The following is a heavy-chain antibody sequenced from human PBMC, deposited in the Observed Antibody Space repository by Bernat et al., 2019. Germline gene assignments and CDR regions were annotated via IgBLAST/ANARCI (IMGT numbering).Heavy chain of an antibody. CDR3: ARSLGGPYQFDH. Sequence: EVQLVESGGGLVQPGGSLRLSCAVSGFTFSTYWMHWVRQAPGRGLVWVSRVNSDGSSASYAAYVKGRFTISRDNAKNTLFLQMDSLRAEDTAVYYCARSLGGPYQFDHWGQGTLVTVSS. CDR2: VNSDGSSA. J-gene: IGHJ4*02. V-gene: IGHV3-74*01. D-gene: IGHD2-2*01. CDR1: GFTFSTYW.